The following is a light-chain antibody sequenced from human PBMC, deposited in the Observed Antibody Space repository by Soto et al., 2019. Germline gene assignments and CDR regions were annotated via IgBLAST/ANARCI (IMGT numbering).Light chain of an antibody. CDR3: QQRSNWLT. Sequence: EIVLTQYPATMSLSPGERATLSCRASQSVGSYLAWYQQKPGQAPRLLIYDASNRATGIPARFSGSGSGTDFTLTISSLEPEDFAVYFCQQRSNWLTFGGGTKVEIK. CDR1: QSVGSY. CDR2: DAS. J-gene: IGKJ4*01. V-gene: IGKV3-11*01.